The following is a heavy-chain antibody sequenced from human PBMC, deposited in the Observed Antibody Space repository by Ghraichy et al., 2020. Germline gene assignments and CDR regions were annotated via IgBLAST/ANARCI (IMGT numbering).Heavy chain of an antibody. V-gene: IGHV3-53*01. CDR3: ARDTMIVGTGMDV. CDR1: GFTVSSNY. Sequence: GGSLRLSCAASGFTVSSNYMSWVRQAPGKGLEWVSVIYSGGSTYYADSVKGRFTISRDNSKNTLYLQMNSLRAEDTAVYYCARDTMIVGTGMDVWGQGTTVTVSS. D-gene: IGHD3-22*01. J-gene: IGHJ6*02. CDR2: IYSGGST.